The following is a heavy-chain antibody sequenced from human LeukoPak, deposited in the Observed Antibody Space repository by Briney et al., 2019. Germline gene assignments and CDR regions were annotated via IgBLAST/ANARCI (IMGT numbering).Heavy chain of an antibody. D-gene: IGHD3-22*01. CDR2: IYYNGST. Sequence: SQTLSLTCTVSGGSISSGGYYWSWICQHPGKGLEWIGYIYYNGSTYYNPSLKSRVTISVDTSKNQFSLRLSSVTAADTAVYYCARDSGPPKSYYYDSSGAFLFDPWGQGTLVTVSS. CDR1: GGSISSGGYY. CDR3: ARDSGPPKSYYYDSSGAFLFDP. V-gene: IGHV4-31*03. J-gene: IGHJ5*02.